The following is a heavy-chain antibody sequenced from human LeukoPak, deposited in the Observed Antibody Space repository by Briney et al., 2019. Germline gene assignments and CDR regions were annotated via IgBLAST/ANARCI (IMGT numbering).Heavy chain of an antibody. CDR3: ARGERDTAMAIYYYYYMDV. D-gene: IGHD5-18*01. J-gene: IGHJ6*03. CDR2: IYTSGST. Sequence: SETLSLTCTVSGGSISSGSYYWSWIRQPAGKGLEWIGRIYTSGSTNYNPSLKSRVTISVDTSKNQFSLKLSSVTAADTAVYYCARGERDTAMAIYYYYYMDVWGKGTTVTVSS. CDR1: GGSISSGSYY. V-gene: IGHV4-61*02.